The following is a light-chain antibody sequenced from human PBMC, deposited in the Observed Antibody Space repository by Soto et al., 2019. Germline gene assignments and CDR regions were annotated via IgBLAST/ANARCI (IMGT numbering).Light chain of an antibody. CDR3: QQFHTLAG. V-gene: IGKV1-5*03. Sequence: DIQVTQSPSTLSASVGDRVTITCRPSQNTLSYVAWYQQKPGRAPKLLIHTASTLQSGVPSRFSGSGFGTEFTLTISNLQPEDFATYYCQQFHTLAGFGQGTKV. CDR1: QNTLSY. CDR2: TAS. J-gene: IGKJ1*01.